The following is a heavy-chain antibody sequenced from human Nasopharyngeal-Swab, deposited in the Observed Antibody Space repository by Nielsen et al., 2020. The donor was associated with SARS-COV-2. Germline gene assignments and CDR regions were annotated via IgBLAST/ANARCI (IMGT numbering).Heavy chain of an antibody. CDR3: ARGYSSSWQGYYFDY. J-gene: IGHJ4*02. Sequence: WVRQAPGQRIEWMGWINAGNGNTKYSQKFQGRVTITADESTSTAYMELSSLRSEDTAVYYCARGYSSSWQGYYFDYWGQGTLVTVSS. V-gene: IGHV1-3*01. CDR2: INAGNGNT. D-gene: IGHD6-13*01.